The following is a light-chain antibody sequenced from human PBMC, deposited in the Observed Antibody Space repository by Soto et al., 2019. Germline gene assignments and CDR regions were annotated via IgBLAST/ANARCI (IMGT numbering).Light chain of an antibody. CDR3: SSYAGSNIFV. CDR2: EVS. V-gene: IGLV2-8*02. J-gene: IGLJ1*01. CDR1: SSDVGGYNF. Sequence: TKPASGKSLPVRGGSITSKRTSSDVGGYNFVAWYQQHPGKAPKLMISEVSKRPSGVPDRFSGSKSGNTASLTVSGLQAEDEADYYCSSYAGSNIFVFGTGTKVTVL.